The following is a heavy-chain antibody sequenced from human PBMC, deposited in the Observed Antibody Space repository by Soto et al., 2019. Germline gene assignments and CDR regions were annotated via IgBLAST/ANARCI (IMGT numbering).Heavy chain of an antibody. Sequence: QVQLVESGGGVVQPGRSLRLSCAANRFTFSSYALQWVRQAPGKGLEWVAVISYDGSNKYYADSVKGRFTISRDNSKNMLYLQMNSLRAEDTAVYYCAREKGDSSGYYPTYGMDVWGQGTTVTVSS. D-gene: IGHD3-22*01. CDR2: ISYDGSNK. CDR1: RFTFSSYA. J-gene: IGHJ6*02. V-gene: IGHV3-30-3*01. CDR3: AREKGDSSGYYPTYGMDV.